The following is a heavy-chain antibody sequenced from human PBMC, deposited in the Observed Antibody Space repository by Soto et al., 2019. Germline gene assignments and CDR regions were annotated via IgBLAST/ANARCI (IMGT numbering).Heavy chain of an antibody. CDR1: GGSISSYY. CDR3: ARSGSWYSDY. J-gene: IGHJ4*02. D-gene: IGHD6-13*01. CDR2: IYYSGST. V-gene: IGHV4-59*08. Sequence: SETLSLTCTVSGGSISSYYWSWIRQPPGKGLEWIGYIYYSGSTNYNSSLKSRVTISVDTSKNQFSLKLSSVTAADTAVYYCARSGSWYSDYWGQGILVTVSA.